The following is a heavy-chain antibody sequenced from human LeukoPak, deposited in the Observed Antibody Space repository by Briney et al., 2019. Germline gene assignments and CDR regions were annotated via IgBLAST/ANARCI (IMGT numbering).Heavy chain of an antibody. CDR1: GYTFTSYG. CDR2: ISAHNGNT. Sequence: ASVKVSCTASGYTFTSYGITWVRQAPGRGLEWMGWISAHNGNTKYAQKFQGRVTMTRDTSISTAYMELTRLRSDDTAVYYCARDKANSPGDYWGQGTLVTVSS. J-gene: IGHJ4*02. CDR3: ARDKANSPGDY. V-gene: IGHV1-18*01. D-gene: IGHD5-24*01.